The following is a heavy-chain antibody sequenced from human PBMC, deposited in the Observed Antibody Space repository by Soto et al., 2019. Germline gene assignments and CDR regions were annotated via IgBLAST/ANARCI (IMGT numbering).Heavy chain of an antibody. CDR2: ISGSGGST. Sequence: EVQLLESGGGLVQPGGSLRLSCAASGFTFSSYAMSWVRQAPGKGLEWVSAISGSGGSTYYADSVKGRFTISRDNSKNTLYLQMNSLRDEDTAVYYCARGYWGGGSGIWAMDVWGQGTTVTVSS. CDR1: GFTFSSYA. D-gene: IGHD3-10*01. V-gene: IGHV3-23*01. CDR3: ARGYWGGGSGIWAMDV. J-gene: IGHJ6*02.